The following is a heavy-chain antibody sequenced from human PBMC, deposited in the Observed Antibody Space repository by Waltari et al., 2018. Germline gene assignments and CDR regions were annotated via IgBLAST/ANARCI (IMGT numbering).Heavy chain of an antibody. CDR3: ARPWPGRAAAAPYYFDS. CDR2: INPDSGDT. Sequence: QVQLVQSGTEVKKPGASVTVSCKASGYAFTGYYLHWVRQAPGQGLEWMGWINPDSGDTNCTQKFPGRVTMTRDTSINTAYMQLSGLRSDDTAVYYCARPWPGRAAAAPYYFDSWGQGTMAIVSS. CDR1: GYAFTGYY. D-gene: IGHD6-13*01. V-gene: IGHV1-2*02. J-gene: IGHJ4*02.